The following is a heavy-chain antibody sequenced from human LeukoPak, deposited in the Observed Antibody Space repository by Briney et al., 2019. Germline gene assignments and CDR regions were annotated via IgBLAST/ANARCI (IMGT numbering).Heavy chain of an antibody. J-gene: IGHJ4*02. V-gene: IGHV4-59*01. CDR2: IYYSGST. CDR1: GGSISSYY. CDR3: ARDIGQGITSGLGD. D-gene: IGHD3-16*01. Sequence: PSETLSLTCTVSGGSISSYYWSWIRQPPGKGLEWVGYIYYSGSTNYNPSLKSRVTISVDTSKNQFSLKLSSVTAADTAVYYCARDIGQGITSGLGDWGQGTLVTVSS.